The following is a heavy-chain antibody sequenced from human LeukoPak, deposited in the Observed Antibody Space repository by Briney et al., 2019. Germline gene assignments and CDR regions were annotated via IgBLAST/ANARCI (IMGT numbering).Heavy chain of an antibody. CDR2: IYYTGST. V-gene: IGHV4-59*01. D-gene: IGHD6-19*01. CDR3: ARDPSIEVAGGDY. Sequence: SETLSLTCTVSGGSISSYYWSWIRQPPGKGLEWIGYIYYTGSTNYNPSLKSRVTISVDTSKNHFSLKLTSVTAADAAVYYCARDPSIEVAGGDYWGQGTLVTVSS. CDR1: GGSISSYY. J-gene: IGHJ4*02.